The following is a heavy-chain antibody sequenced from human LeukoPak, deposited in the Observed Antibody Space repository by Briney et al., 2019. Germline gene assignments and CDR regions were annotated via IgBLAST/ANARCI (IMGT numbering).Heavy chain of an antibody. Sequence: GGSLRLSCAVSGFTFSDYWMHWVRQAPGKGLVWVSRTNSDGSTTHYADSVKGRFTISRDNAKNTLYLQMNSLRADDTAVYYCAPDPILEYWGQGTLVSVSS. CDR1: GFTFSDYW. CDR2: TNSDGSTT. J-gene: IGHJ4*02. V-gene: IGHV3-74*01. CDR3: APDPILEY.